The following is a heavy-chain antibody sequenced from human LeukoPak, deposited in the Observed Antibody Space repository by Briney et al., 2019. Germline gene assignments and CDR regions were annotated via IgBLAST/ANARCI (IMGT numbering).Heavy chain of an antibody. Sequence: GASVKVSCKTSGGTFSSYAISWVRQAPGQGLEWMGGIIPIFGTANYAQKFQGRVTITADESTSTAYMELSSLRSEDTAVYYCASFNDLYDSSGYYRSDHWGQGTLATVSP. CDR3: ASFNDLYDSSGYYRSDH. CDR1: GGTFSSYA. J-gene: IGHJ4*02. CDR2: IIPIFGTA. V-gene: IGHV1-69*13. D-gene: IGHD3-22*01.